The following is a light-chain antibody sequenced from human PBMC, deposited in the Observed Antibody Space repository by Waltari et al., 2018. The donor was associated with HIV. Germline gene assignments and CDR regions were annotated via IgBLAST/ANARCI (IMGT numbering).Light chain of an antibody. Sequence: EIVMTLSPATRSASPGESDTLHCRASQSVSSNLAWYQQKPVQAPRLLIYGASTRATGIPARFSGSGSGTEFTLTISSLQSEDFAVYYCQQYNNWPRTFGQGTKVEIK. J-gene: IGKJ1*01. CDR2: GAS. CDR1: QSVSSN. V-gene: IGKV3-15*01. CDR3: QQYNNWPRT.